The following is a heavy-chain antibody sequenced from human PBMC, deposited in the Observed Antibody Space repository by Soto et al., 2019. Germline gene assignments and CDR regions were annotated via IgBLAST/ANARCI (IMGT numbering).Heavy chain of an antibody. D-gene: IGHD3-22*01. CDR2: IIPIFGTT. J-gene: IGHJ5*02. CDR3: ARDRTDSGYYTNWLDP. V-gene: IGHV1-69*06. Sequence: SVKVSCKASGGTFGSDAITWLRQAPVQGLEWVGRIIPIFGTTNYAQNLQGRVTISADKSTLTSYMELHSLTSDDTALYYCARDRTDSGYYTNWLDPWGQGTQVTVS. CDR1: GGTFGSDA.